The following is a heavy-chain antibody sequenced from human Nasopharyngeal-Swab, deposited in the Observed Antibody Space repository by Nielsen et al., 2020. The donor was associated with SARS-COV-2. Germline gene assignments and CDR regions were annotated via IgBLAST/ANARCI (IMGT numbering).Heavy chain of an antibody. V-gene: IGHV4-38-2*02. Sequence: LETLSLTCTVSGYSISSGYYWGWIRQPPGKGLEWIGSIYHSGSTYYNPSLKSRVTISVDTSKNQFSLKLSSVTAADTAVYYCARDQTVGAYDYWGQGTLVTVSS. D-gene: IGHD1-26*01. J-gene: IGHJ4*02. CDR3: ARDQTVGAYDY. CDR1: GYSISSGYY. CDR2: IYHSGST.